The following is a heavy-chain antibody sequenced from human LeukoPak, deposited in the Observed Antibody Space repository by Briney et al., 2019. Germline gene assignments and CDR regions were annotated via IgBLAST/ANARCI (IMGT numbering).Heavy chain of an antibody. V-gene: IGHV3-7*01. J-gene: IGHJ3*02. D-gene: IGHD3-3*01. CDR3: ARDNDFWSGFDGYDI. CDR1: GFTFSSYW. CDR2: IKQDGSEK. Sequence: GGSLRLSCAASGFTFSSYWMSWVRQAPGKGLVWLANIKQDGSEKYYVDSVKGRFTISRDNAKNSLYLQMNSLRAEDTAVYYCARDNDFWSGFDGYDIWGQGTMVTVSS.